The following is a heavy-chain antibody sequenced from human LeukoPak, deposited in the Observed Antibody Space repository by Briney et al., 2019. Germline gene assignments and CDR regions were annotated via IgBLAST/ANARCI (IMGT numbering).Heavy chain of an antibody. Sequence: SETLSLTCAVPGGSISTYYWSWIRQPPGKGLEWIGYIYYSGSTNYNPSFKSRVTISVDTSKNQFSLKLSSVTAADTAVYYCARDRWFDPWGQGTLVTVSS. V-gene: IGHV4-59*01. J-gene: IGHJ5*02. CDR1: GGSISTYY. CDR3: ARDRWFDP. CDR2: IYYSGST.